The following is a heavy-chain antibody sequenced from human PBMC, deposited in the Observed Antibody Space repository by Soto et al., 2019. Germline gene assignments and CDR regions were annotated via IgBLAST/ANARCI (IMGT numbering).Heavy chain of an antibody. CDR2: IIPVFGTA. J-gene: IGHJ4*02. D-gene: IGHD3-22*01. CDR1: GGSFRSYA. CDR3: AKGPSSGYFDY. V-gene: IGHV1-69*01. Sequence: VQLVQSGAEVRKPGPSVTVSCKASGGSFRSYAVSWVRLAPGQGLEWMGGIIPVFGTANYAQKFQGRVTITADESTSTAYMELSSLRSDDTAMYYCAKGPSSGYFDYWGQGTLVTVSS.